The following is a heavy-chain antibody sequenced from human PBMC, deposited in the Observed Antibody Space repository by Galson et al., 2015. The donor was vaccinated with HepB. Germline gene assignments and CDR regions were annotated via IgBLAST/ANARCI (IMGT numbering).Heavy chain of an antibody. CDR3: ASIYSSSWYGGYFDY. CDR1: GGTFSSYA. CDR2: IIPIFGTA. Sequence: SCKASGGTFSSYAISWVRQAPGQGLEWMGGIIPIFGTANYAQKFQGRVTITADESTSTAYMELSSLRSEDTAVYYCASIYSSSWYGGYFDYWGQGTLVTVSS. V-gene: IGHV1-69*01. D-gene: IGHD6-13*01. J-gene: IGHJ4*02.